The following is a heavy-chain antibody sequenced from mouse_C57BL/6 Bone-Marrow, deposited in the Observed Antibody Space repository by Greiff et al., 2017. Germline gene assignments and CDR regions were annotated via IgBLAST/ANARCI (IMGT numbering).Heavy chain of an antibody. CDR2: IYPGSGST. CDR3: AREDWRFYYAMDY. CDR1: GYTFTSYW. J-gene: IGHJ4*01. Sequence: QVQLQQPGAELVKPGASVKMSCKASGYTFTSYWITWVKQRPGQGLEWIGDIYPGSGSTNYNEKFKSQATLTVDTSSSTAYMQLSSLTSEDSAVYYCAREDWRFYYAMDYWGQGTSVTVSS. V-gene: IGHV1-55*01. D-gene: IGHD4-1*01.